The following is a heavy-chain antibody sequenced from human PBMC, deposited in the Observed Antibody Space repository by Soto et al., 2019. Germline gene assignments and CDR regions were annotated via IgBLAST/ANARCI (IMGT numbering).Heavy chain of an antibody. CDR2: IGTGGDT. J-gene: IGHJ4*02. D-gene: IGHD3-22*01. CDR1: GFTFSSYD. V-gene: IGHV3-13*01. CDR3: ARGAHYYDSSGYYY. Sequence: EVQLVESGGGLVQPGGSLRLSCAASGFTFSSYDMHWVRQATGKGLEWVSAIGTGGDTYYPGSVKGRFTISRENATNSLYLQMNSLRAEDTAVYYCARGAHYYDSSGYYYWGQGTLVTVSS.